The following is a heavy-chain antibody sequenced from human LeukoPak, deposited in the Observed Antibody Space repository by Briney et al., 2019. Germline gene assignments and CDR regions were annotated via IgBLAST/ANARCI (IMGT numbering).Heavy chain of an antibody. CDR2: INPNSGGT. J-gene: IGHJ4*02. CDR3: ARDTSPGYSSSWYLIH. CDR1: GYTFTGYY. V-gene: IGHV1-2*02. D-gene: IGHD6-13*01. Sequence: GASVKVSCKASGYTFTGYYMHWVRQTPGQGLEWMGWINPNSGGTNYAQKFQGRVTMTRDTSISTAYMELSRLRSDDTAVYYCARDTSPGYSSSWYLIHWGQGTLVTVSS.